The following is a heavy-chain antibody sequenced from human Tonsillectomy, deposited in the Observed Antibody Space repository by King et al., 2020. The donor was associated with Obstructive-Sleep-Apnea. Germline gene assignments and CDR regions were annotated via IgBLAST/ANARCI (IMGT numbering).Heavy chain of an antibody. Sequence: ITLKESGPTLVKPTQTLTLTCTFSGFSLSTTGAAVGWIRQPPGKALGWLALIYWDDHKFYNPSMKSRLIITKDTPKNQVVLTMTNMDPVDTGTYYFAHRPQGTYGDYFDYWGQGTLVTVSS. CDR2: IYWDDHK. V-gene: IGHV2-5*02. CDR3: AHRPQGTYGDYFDY. D-gene: IGHD4/OR15-4a*01. CDR1: GFSLSTTGAA. J-gene: IGHJ4*02.